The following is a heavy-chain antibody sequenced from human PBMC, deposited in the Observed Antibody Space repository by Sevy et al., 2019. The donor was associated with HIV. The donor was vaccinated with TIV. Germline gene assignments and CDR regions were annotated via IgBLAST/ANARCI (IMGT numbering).Heavy chain of an antibody. Sequence: GGSLKLSCAASGFTFSDHYMDWVRQAPGKGLDWVGRIRKKANGYSTEYAASVKGRFTVSRDDSKNSLSLQMNSLKSEDTAVYYCARIEMNHFGMDVWGQGTTVTVSS. CDR1: GFTFSDHY. D-gene: IGHD3-16*01. CDR3: ARIEMNHFGMDV. J-gene: IGHJ6*02. V-gene: IGHV3-72*01. CDR2: IRKKANGYST.